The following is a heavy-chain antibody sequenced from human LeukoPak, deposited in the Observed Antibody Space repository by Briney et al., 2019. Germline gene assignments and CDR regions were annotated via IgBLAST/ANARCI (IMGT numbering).Heavy chain of an antibody. CDR3: AREGVAITASGRGAFDI. D-gene: IGHD5-12*01. J-gene: IGHJ3*02. CDR1: GYTFTSYY. CDR2: LDPSGGST. V-gene: IGHV1-46*01. Sequence: GASVNVSRKASGYTFTSYYMHWVRQAPGQGLEWMGILDPSGGSTSCAQKFQGRVTMTRDTSTSTVYMDLSSLTSEDTGVYYCAREGVAITASGRGAFDIWGQGAMVTVSS.